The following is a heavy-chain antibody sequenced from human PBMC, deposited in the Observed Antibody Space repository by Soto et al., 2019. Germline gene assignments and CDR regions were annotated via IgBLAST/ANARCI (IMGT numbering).Heavy chain of an antibody. CDR3: ATARPVYYDYGMDV. CDR2: INPNSGGT. CDR1: GYTFTGYS. Sequence: QGQLVQSGAEGKKHGASVKVSGKASGYTFTGYSMHWVRQAPGQGLEGMRWINPNSGGTNYAQKFKCRFTMTRDTSISAAYMELSRLRSDDTDVYYCATARPVYYDYGMDVWGQWTTVTVSS. J-gene: IGHJ6*02. V-gene: IGHV1-2*02. D-gene: IGHD6-6*01.